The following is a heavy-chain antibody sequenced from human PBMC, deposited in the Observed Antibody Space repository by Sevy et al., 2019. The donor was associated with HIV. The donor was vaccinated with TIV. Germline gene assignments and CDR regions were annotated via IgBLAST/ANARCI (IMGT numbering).Heavy chain of an antibody. V-gene: IGHV3-30*04. D-gene: IGHD5-18*01. Sequence: GGSLRLSCAASGFTFSSYAMHWVRQAPGKGLEWVAVISYDGSNKYYADSVKGRFTISRDNSKNTLYLQMNSLRAEDTAVYYCARGGRYSYGYDYYYGMDVWGQGTTVTVSS. CDR2: ISYDGSNK. CDR3: ARGGRYSYGYDYYYGMDV. J-gene: IGHJ6*02. CDR1: GFTFSSYA.